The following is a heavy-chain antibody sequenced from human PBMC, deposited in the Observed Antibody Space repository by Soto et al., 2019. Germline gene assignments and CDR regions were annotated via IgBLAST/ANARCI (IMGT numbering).Heavy chain of an antibody. D-gene: IGHD5-12*01. CDR1: GFTFSNYA. V-gene: IGHV3-23*01. CDR3: AKRVATILTCNWFDP. J-gene: IGHJ5*02. CDR2: ISDSGGST. Sequence: EVQLLESGGGLVQPGGSLRLSCAASGFTFSNYAMTWVRQAPGKGLEWVSSISDSGGSTYDADSVKGRFTISRDNSKNTLYLQMNSLRAEDTAVYYCAKRVATILTCNWFDPWGQGTLVNVSS.